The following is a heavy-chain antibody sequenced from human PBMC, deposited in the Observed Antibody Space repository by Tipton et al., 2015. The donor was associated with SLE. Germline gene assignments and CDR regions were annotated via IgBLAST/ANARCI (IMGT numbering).Heavy chain of an antibody. V-gene: IGHV3-48*01. Sequence: SLRLSCAASGFTFSSYSMNWVRQAPGKGLEWVSYISSSRSTIYYADSVKGRFTISRDNAKNSLYLQMNSLRAEGTAVYYCARDLDSSLGYWGQGTLVTVSS. CDR3: ARDLDSSLGY. J-gene: IGHJ4*02. D-gene: IGHD6-6*01. CDR2: ISSSRSTI. CDR1: GFTFSSYS.